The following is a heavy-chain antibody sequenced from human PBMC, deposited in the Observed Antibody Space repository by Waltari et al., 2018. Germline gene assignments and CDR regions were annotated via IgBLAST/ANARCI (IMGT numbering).Heavy chain of an antibody. V-gene: IGHV4-59*11. CDR1: GGSISSHY. CDR3: ARGSGSYYYYYGMDV. J-gene: IGHJ6*02. D-gene: IGHD1-26*01. CDR2: IYYSGST. Sequence: QVQLQESGPGLVKPSETLSLTCTVSGGSISSHYWSWIRQPPGKGLEWIGYIYYSGSTNYNPSLKSRVTISVDTSKNQFSLKLSSVTAADTAVYYCARGSGSYYYYYGMDVWGQGTTVTVSS.